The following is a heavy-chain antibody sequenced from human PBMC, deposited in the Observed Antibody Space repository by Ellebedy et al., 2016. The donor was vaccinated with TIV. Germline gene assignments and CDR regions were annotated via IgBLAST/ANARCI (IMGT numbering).Heavy chain of an antibody. CDR2: ISGSGDRT. CDR1: GFTFSSFV. Sequence: GESLKISCAASGFTFSSFVMSWVRQAPGKGLEWVSSISGSGDRTYFADSVKGRFTISRDNSKNTLSLHLDSLRAEDTAVYYCARRRGLDYFDYWGQGTLVTVSS. V-gene: IGHV3-23*01. J-gene: IGHJ4*02. CDR3: ARRRGLDYFDY.